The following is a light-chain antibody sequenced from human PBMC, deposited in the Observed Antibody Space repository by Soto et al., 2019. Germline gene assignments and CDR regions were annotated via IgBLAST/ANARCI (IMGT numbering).Light chain of an antibody. J-gene: IGLJ1*01. Sequence: QSALTQPSSASGSPGQSVTISCSGTSSDIGGYNYVSWYQQHPGKAPKLMIYDVFKRPSGVPDRFSGSKSGNTASLTVSGLQAEDEADYYCTSYAGSDNVCVFGTGTKLTVL. V-gene: IGLV2-8*01. CDR1: SSDIGGYNY. CDR3: TSYAGSDNVCV. CDR2: DVF.